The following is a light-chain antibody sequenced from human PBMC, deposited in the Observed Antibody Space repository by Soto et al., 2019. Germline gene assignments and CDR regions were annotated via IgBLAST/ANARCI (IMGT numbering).Light chain of an antibody. CDR1: SSDVGGYNY. Sequence: QSALTQPASVSGSPGQSITISCTGTSSDVGGYNYVSWYQQHPGKAPKLMIYEVSNRPSGVSNRFSGSKSGNTASLTISGVQAADEADDYCSSYTSSTTLVVFGGGTKLTVL. J-gene: IGLJ2*01. CDR2: EVS. V-gene: IGLV2-14*01. CDR3: SSYTSSTTLVV.